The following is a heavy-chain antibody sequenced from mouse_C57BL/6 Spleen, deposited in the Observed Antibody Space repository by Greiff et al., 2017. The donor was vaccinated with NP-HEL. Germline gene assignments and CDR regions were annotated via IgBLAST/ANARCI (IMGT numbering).Heavy chain of an antibody. CDR3: AKEDGNYRDGYFDV. J-gene: IGHJ1*03. V-gene: IGHV1-31*01. CDR1: GYSFTGYY. CDR2: IYPYNGVS. Sequence: VQLQQSGPELVKPGASVKISCKASGYSFTGYYMHWVKQSHGNILDWIGYIYPYNGVSSYNQKFKGKATLTVDKSSSTAYMELRSLTSEDAAVYYCAKEDGNYRDGYFDVWGTRTTVTVSS. D-gene: IGHD2-1*01.